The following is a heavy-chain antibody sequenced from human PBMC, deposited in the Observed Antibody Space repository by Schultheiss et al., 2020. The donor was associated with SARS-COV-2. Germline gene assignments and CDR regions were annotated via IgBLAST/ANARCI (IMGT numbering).Heavy chain of an antibody. D-gene: IGHD3-22*01. CDR1: GGSVSSGSYY. CDR2: IYYSGST. V-gene: IGHV4-61*01. CDR3: ARPYYYDSSGYYYGGDDAFDI. J-gene: IGHJ3*02. Sequence: SETLSLTCTVSGGSVSSGSYYWSWIRQPPGKGLEWIGYIYYSGSTNYNPSLKSRVTISVDTSKNQFSLKLSSVTAADTAVYYCARPYYYDSSGYYYGGDDAFDIWGQGTMVTVSS.